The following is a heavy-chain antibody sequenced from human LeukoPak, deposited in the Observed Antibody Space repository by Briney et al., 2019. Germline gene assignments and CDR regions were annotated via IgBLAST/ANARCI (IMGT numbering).Heavy chain of an antibody. J-gene: IGHJ4*02. D-gene: IGHD3-22*01. CDR1: GGTFSSYA. CDR2: IIPIFGTA. CDR3: ARDASYYDSSGYRNTNFDY. Sequence: GASVKVSCKASGGTFSSYAISWVRQAPGQGLEWMGGIIPIFGTANYAQKFQGRVTITADESTSTAYMELGSLRSEDTAVYYCARDASYYDSSGYRNTNFDYWGQGTLVTVSS. V-gene: IGHV1-69*13.